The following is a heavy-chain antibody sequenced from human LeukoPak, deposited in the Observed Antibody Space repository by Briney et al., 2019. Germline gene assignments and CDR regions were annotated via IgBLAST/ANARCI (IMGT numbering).Heavy chain of an antibody. J-gene: IGHJ4*02. CDR3: ARVVGPGITMVRGVMSH. CDR2: INFGGNT. Sequence: SETLSLTCTVSGDSISSIIYQWGWIRQPPGKGLEWIGYINFGGNTYYNPSLKSRVTISLDTSKNQFSLKLTSVTAADTAVYYCARVVGPGITMVRGVMSHWGQGTLVTVSS. V-gene: IGHV4-39*07. CDR1: GDSISSIIYQ. D-gene: IGHD3-10*01.